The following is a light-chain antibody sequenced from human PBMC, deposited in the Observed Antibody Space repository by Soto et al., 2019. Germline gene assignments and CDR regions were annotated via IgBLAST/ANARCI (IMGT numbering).Light chain of an antibody. V-gene: IGKV3-11*01. Sequence: EIVLTQSPATLSLSPGERPTLSSRASQSVSSYLAWYQQKPGQAPRLLIYDASNRATGIPARFSGSGSGTDFTLTISSLEPEDFAVYYCQQRSNWPRGTFGQGTKVDIK. CDR3: QQRSNWPRGT. CDR2: DAS. CDR1: QSVSSY. J-gene: IGKJ1*01.